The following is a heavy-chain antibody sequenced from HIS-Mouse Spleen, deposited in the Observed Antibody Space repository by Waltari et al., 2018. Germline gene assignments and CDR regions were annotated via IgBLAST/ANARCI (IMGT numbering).Heavy chain of an antibody. CDR1: GTTFTSYE. V-gene: IGHV1-8*01. Sequence: QVQLVQSGAEVKKPGASVKVSCKASGTTFTSYELNWVRQATGQGLEWMGWMNPNSGNTGYAQKFQGRVTMTRNTSISTAYMELSSLRSEDTAVYYCARGHDYSNYFDYWGQGTLVTVSS. J-gene: IGHJ4*02. CDR2: MNPNSGNT. CDR3: ARGHDYSNYFDY. D-gene: IGHD4-4*01.